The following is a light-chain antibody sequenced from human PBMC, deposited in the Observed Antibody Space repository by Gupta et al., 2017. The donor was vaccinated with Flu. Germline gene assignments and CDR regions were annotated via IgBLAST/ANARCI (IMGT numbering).Light chain of an antibody. CDR3: QSYEDGLTDPNVV. J-gene: IGLJ2*01. V-gene: IGLV1-40*01. Sequence: QSVLTQPPSVSGAPGQRVTISCTGTTSNIGADYDVHWYQQLPGTAPKLLIYRNSNRPSGVPDRFSGSKSGTSASLAITGLQAEDEAHYYRQSYEDGLTDPNVVFGGGTKLTVL. CDR2: RNS. CDR1: TSNIGADYD.